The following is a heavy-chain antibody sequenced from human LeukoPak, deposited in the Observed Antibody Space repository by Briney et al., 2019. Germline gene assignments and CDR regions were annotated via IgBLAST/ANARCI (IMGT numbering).Heavy chain of an antibody. CDR2: ISSSSSYI. V-gene: IGHV3-21*01. CDR3: ARVGYNWNDRNWFDP. CDR1: GFTFSSYS. J-gene: IGHJ5*02. Sequence: GGSLRLSCAASGFTFSSYSMNWVRQAPGKGLEWVSSISSSSSYIYYADSVKGRFTISRDNSKNTLYLQMNSLRAEDTAVYYCARVGYNWNDRNWFDPWGQGTLVTVSS. D-gene: IGHD1-1*01.